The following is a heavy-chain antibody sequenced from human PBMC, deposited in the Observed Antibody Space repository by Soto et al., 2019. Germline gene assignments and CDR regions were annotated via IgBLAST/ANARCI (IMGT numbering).Heavy chain of an antibody. D-gene: IGHD3-22*01. Sequence: SETLSLTCAVSGYSISSGYYWGWIRQPPGKGLEWIGSIYHSGSTYYNPSLKSRVTISVDTSKNQFSLKLSSVTAADTAVYYCAGYYYDSPPGDYWRQRTLVTVSS. V-gene: IGHV4-38-2*01. J-gene: IGHJ4*02. CDR2: IYHSGST. CDR1: GYSISSGYY. CDR3: AGYYYDSPPGDY.